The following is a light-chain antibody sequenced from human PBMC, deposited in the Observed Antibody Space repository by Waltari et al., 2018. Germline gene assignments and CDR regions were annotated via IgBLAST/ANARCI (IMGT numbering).Light chain of an antibody. J-gene: IGKJ2*01. CDR2: KAS. Sequence: DIQMTQSPSSLSASVGDRVTITCQASQDISNYLNWYQQKPGKAPKLLNYKASNLETGVPSRFSGSRAGTEFTFTISSLQPEDIATYYCQQYDNLPMYTFGQGTKLEIK. CDR1: QDISNY. V-gene: IGKV1-33*01. CDR3: QQYDNLPMYT.